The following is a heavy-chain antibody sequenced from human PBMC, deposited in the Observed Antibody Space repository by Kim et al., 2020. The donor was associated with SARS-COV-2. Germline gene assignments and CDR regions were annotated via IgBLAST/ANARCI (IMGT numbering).Heavy chain of an antibody. J-gene: IGHJ6*02. CDR3: ARDCLAYCGGDYYYYGMDV. D-gene: IGHD2-21*01. Sequence: GRFTISRDNAKNSLYLQMNSLRAEDTAVYYCARDCLAYCGGDYYYYGMDVWGQGTTVTVSS. V-gene: IGHV3-48*03.